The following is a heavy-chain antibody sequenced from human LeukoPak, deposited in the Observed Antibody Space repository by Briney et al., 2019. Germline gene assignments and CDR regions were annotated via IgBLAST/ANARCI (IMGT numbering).Heavy chain of an antibody. CDR3: ARVQPKTDYYDSSGYYYPFDY. J-gene: IGHJ4*02. CDR1: GGTFSSYA. Sequence: ASVKVSCKASGGTFSSYAISWVRQAPGQGLEWMGGIIPIFGTANYAQKFQGRVTITADESTSTAYMELSSLRSEDTAVYYCARVQPKTDYYDSSGYYYPFDYWGQGTLVTVSS. V-gene: IGHV1-69*13. CDR2: IIPIFGTA. D-gene: IGHD3-22*01.